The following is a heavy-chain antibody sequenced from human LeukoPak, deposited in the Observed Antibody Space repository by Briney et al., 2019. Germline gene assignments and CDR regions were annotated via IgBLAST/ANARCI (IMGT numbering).Heavy chain of an antibody. CDR3: ARELQRGFDY. CDR2: VYSSGST. CDR1: GGSITSDW. D-gene: IGHD5-18*01. Sequence: SETLSLTCSVSGGSITSDWWAWIRQPTGKGLEWIGYVYSSGSTSYNPSLKSRVTLSIDVSKTQFSLKLNSVTAADTAVYYCARELQRGFDYWGQGTLVTVSS. J-gene: IGHJ4*02. V-gene: IGHV4-59*12.